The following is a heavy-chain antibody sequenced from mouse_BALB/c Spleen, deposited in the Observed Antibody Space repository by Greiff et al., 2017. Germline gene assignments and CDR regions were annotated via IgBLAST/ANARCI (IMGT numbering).Heavy chain of an antibody. CDR2: ISSGGSYT. V-gene: IGHV5-9-3*01. CDR3: ARQGFMVTTFYAMDY. Sequence: EVKLVESGGGLVKPGGSLKLSCAASGFTFSSYAMSWVRQTPEKRLEWVATISSGGSYTYYPDSVKGRFTISRDNAKNTLYLQMSSLRSEDTAMYYCARQGFMVTTFYAMDYWGQGTSVTVSS. D-gene: IGHD2-1*01. CDR1: GFTFSSYA. J-gene: IGHJ4*01.